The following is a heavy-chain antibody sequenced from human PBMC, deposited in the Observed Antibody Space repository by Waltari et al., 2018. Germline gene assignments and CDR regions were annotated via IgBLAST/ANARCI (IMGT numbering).Heavy chain of an antibody. CDR2: INPSGGST. CDR1: GYTFTSYY. CDR3: ARDWAYDFWSGYYVDY. V-gene: IGHV1-46*01. D-gene: IGHD3-3*01. Sequence: QVQLVQSGAEVKKPGASVKVSCKASGYTFTSYYMHWVRQAPGQGLEWMGIINPSGGSTSYAQKFQGRVTMTRDTSTSTVYMELSSLRAEDTAVYYCARDWAYDFWSGYYVDYWGQGTLVTVSS. J-gene: IGHJ4*02.